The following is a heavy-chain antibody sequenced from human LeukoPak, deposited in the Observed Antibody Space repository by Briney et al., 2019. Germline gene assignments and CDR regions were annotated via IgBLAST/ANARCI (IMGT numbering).Heavy chain of an antibody. J-gene: IGHJ4*02. CDR3: ARDRIMITFGPDY. CDR1: GFTFRSYG. D-gene: IGHD3-16*01. Sequence: GGSLRLSCAASGFTFRSYGMHWVRQAPGKGLEWVAVIWYDGSNKYYADSVKGRFTISRDNSKNTLYLQMNSLRGEDTAVYYCARDRIMITFGPDYWGQGTLVTVSS. V-gene: IGHV3-33*01. CDR2: IWYDGSNK.